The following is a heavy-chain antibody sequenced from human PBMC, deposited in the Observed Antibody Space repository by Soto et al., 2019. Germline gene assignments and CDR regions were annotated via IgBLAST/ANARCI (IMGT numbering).Heavy chain of an antibody. D-gene: IGHD6-19*01. CDR3: AKGSGWSPHFDF. J-gene: IGHJ4*02. CDR2: ISGSGGTT. CDR1: GFTFSSYA. V-gene: IGHV3-23*01. Sequence: LRLSCAASGFTFSSYAMTWVRQAPGKGLEWVSTISGSGGTTSYADSVEGRFAISRDNSKNTLYLQMNSLRAEDTAVYDCAKGSGWSPHFDFWGQGTLVTV.